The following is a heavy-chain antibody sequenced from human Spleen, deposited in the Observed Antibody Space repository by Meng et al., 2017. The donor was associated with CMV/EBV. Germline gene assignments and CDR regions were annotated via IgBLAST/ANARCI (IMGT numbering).Heavy chain of an antibody. CDR1: GFTFSDSY. J-gene: IGHJ4*02. D-gene: IGHD1-26*01. CDR2: IISSGRTI. Sequence: CVASGFTFSDSYMNWIRQAPGKGLEWISYIISSGRTIYYADSVKGRFTISRDNAKNSMYLQMNSLRAEDTATYYCARDTRTQGDFDFWGQGTLVTVSS. CDR3: ARDTRTQGDFDF. V-gene: IGHV3-11*04.